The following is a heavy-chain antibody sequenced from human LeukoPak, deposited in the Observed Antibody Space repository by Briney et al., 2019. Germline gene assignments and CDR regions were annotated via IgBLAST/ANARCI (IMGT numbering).Heavy chain of an antibody. CDR2: IYYSDGST. Sequence: NTSETLSLTCTVSGGSISTYYWSWIRQPPGKGLEWIGYIYYSDGSTNYNPSLKSRVTISVDTSKNQFSLKLSSVTAADTAVYYCAREGSSGYYRAFDIWGQGTMVTVSS. V-gene: IGHV4-59*12. D-gene: IGHD3-22*01. CDR1: GGSISTYY. CDR3: AREGSSGYYRAFDI. J-gene: IGHJ3*02.